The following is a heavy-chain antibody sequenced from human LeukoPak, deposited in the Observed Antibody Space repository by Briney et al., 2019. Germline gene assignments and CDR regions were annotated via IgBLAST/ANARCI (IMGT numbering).Heavy chain of an antibody. J-gene: IGHJ4*02. CDR3: ARQLRLRLGEFHPPDY. CDR1: GFTFSSYW. D-gene: IGHD3-16*01. V-gene: IGHV3-48*03. Sequence: GGSLRLSCAASGFTFSSYWMSWVRQSPGKGLECVSYIGGSGSTIYYADSVRGRFTISRDDAKDSLYLQMNSLRAEDTGIYYCARQLRLRLGEFHPPDYWGQGTLVTVSS. CDR2: IGGSGSTI.